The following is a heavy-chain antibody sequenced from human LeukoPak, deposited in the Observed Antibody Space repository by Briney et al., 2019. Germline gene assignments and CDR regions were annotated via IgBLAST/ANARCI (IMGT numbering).Heavy chain of an antibody. CDR2: ISYDGNIK. Sequence: GRSLRLSCAASGFTFSSYGMHWVRQAPGKGLEWVAVISYDGNIKYYADSVKGRFTISRDNSKNTLYLQMNSLRVEDTAVYYCAKRGGSSSWYSVDYWGQGTLVTVSS. CDR3: AKRGGSSSWYSVDY. J-gene: IGHJ4*02. CDR1: GFTFSSYG. D-gene: IGHD6-13*01. V-gene: IGHV3-30*18.